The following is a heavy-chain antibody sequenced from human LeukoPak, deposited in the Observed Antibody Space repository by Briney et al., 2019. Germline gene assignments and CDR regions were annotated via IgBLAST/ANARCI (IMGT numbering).Heavy chain of an antibody. J-gene: IGHJ4*02. CDR1: GFTFSTYG. D-gene: IGHD5-24*01. Sequence: GGSLRLSCVASGFTFSTYGMSRVRQAPGKGLEWVSAISGSGGSTYYADSVKGRFTISRDNSKNTLYLQMNSLRAEDTAVYYCAKGTRDGRYFDYWGQGTLVTVSS. CDR2: ISGSGGST. V-gene: IGHV3-23*01. CDR3: AKGTRDGRYFDY.